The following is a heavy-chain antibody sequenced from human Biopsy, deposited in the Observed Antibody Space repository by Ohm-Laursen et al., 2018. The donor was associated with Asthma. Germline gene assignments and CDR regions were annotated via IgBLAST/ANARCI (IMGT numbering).Heavy chain of an antibody. J-gene: IGHJ4*02. V-gene: IGHV3-23*01. CDR1: GFTFSSYA. CDR2: ISGSSGNT. D-gene: IGHD2-15*01. Sequence: SLRLSCAASGFTFSSYAMSWVRQAPGKGLEWVSAISGSSGNTYYADSVKGRFTISRDNSKNTLYLQMNSLRAEDTAVYYCAKGGGDIVVVISATTLDYWGQGALVTVSS. CDR3: AKGGGDIVVVISATTLDY.